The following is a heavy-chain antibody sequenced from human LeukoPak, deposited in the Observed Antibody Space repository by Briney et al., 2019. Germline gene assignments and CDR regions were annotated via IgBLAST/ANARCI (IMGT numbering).Heavy chain of an antibody. CDR3: ARGYYAGRGHHFEY. CDR2: IWSDGSNK. CDR1: GFTFSGYG. D-gene: IGHD3-22*01. Sequence: PGKSLRLSCATSGFTFSGYGMHWVRQAPGKGLEWVTVIWSDGSNKYYADSVKGRFTISRDNSKNTLYLQMNSLRAEDMAVYYCARGYYAGRGHHFEYWGQGTLVTVSS. J-gene: IGHJ4*02. V-gene: IGHV3-33*01.